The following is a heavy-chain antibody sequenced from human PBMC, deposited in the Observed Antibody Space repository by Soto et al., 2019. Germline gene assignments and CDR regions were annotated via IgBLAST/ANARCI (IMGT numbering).Heavy chain of an antibody. CDR3: ARQRTTVVTKAYFDH. J-gene: IGHJ4*02. Sequence: SETLCVCCIFSVESISISSYSWGWIRQPPGKGLEWIGSIYYSGRTYYNPSFKSRVTISIDTSKNQFSLKLSSVTATDTAVYYCARQRTTVVTKAYFDHWGQGALVTVSS. D-gene: IGHD2-21*02. V-gene: IGHV4-39*01. CDR1: VESISISSYS. CDR2: IYYSGRT.